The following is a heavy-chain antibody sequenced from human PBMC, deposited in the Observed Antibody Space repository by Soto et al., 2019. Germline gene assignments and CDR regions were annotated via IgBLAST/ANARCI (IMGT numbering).Heavy chain of an antibody. D-gene: IGHD2-15*01. CDR1: GGSISSGGYY. CDR3: ARARKLWGCYWDGMDV. Sequence: QVQLQESGPGLVKPSQTLSLTCTVSGGSISSGGYYWSWIRQHPGKGLEWIGYIYYSGSTYYNPSLKSRVTISVDTSKNQFSLKLSSVTAADTAVYYCARARKLWGCYWDGMDVWGQGTTVTVSS. J-gene: IGHJ6*02. V-gene: IGHV4-31*03. CDR2: IYYSGST.